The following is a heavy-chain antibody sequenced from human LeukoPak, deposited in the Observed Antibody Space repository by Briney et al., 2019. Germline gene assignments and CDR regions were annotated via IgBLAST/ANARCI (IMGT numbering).Heavy chain of an antibody. CDR1: GFTFSSYG. V-gene: IGHV3-30*18. CDR3: AKGGSPTRLYYFDY. Sequence: GGSLRLSCAASGFTFSSYGMQWVRQAPGKGLEWVAVISYDGSNKYYADSVKGRFTISRDNSKNTLYLQMNSLRAEDTAVYYCAKGGSPTRLYYFDYWGQGTLVTVSS. D-gene: IGHD3-16*01. CDR2: ISYDGSNK. J-gene: IGHJ4*02.